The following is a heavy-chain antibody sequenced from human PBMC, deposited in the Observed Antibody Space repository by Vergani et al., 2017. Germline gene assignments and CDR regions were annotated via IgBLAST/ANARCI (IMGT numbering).Heavy chain of an antibody. V-gene: IGHV3-30*18. Sequence: QVQLVESGGGVVQPGRSLRLSCAASGFTFSSYGMHWVRQAPGKGLEWVAVISYDGSNKYYADSVKGRCTISRDNSKNTLCLQMNSLRAEDTAVYDCAKDQDILSRTRWFDPWGQGTLVTVSS. D-gene: IGHD2-15*01. J-gene: IGHJ5*02. CDR3: AKDQDILSRTRWFDP. CDR1: GFTFSSYG. CDR2: ISYDGSNK.